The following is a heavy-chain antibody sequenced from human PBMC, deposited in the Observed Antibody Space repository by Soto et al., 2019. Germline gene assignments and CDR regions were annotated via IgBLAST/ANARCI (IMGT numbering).Heavy chain of an antibody. J-gene: IGHJ4*02. CDR3: AGGSSEKMGEYYFDY. D-gene: IGHD3-16*01. Sequence: QVQLVQSGAEVKKPGSSVKVSCKASGGTFSSYAISWVRQAPGQGLEWMGGIIPIFGTANYAQKFQGRVTSTADEPTSTAYMGLSSLRCADTAVYYCAGGSSEKMGEYYFDYWGQGTLVTVSS. CDR1: GGTFSSYA. V-gene: IGHV1-69*12. CDR2: IIPIFGTA.